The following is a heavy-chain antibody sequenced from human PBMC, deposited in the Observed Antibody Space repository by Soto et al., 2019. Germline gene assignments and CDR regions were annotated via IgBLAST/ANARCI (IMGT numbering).Heavy chain of an antibody. CDR3: ARAVGPFDY. CDR2: ISYDGSNK. CDR1: GFTFGGYG. Sequence: TGGSLRLSCGASGFTFGGYGVHWVRQAPGKGLEWVAVISYDGSNKYYADSVKGRFTISRDNSKNTLYLQMNSLRAEDTALYYCARAVGPFDYWGQGTLVTVSS. D-gene: IGHD1-26*01. V-gene: IGHV3-30*03. J-gene: IGHJ4*02.